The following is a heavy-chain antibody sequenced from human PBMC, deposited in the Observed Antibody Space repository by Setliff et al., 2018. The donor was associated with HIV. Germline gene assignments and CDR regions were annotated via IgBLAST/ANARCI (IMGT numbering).Heavy chain of an antibody. V-gene: IGHV4-59*11. D-gene: IGHD3-10*01. J-gene: IGHJ4*02. CDR2: IYYSGNT. Sequence: SETLSLTCTVSGDSISSHYWSWIRQPPGKGLEWIGYIYYSGNTNYNPSLKSRIAISADTFKNQFSLKLSSVTAADTAVYYCARIYDYGSYYFDYWGQGTLVTVSS. CDR3: ARIYDYGSYYFDY. CDR1: GDSISSHY.